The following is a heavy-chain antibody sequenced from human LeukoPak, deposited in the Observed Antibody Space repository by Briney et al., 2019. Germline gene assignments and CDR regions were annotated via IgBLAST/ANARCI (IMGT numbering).Heavy chain of an antibody. V-gene: IGHV4-4*07. CDR1: GASISAFH. CDR2: IYSSGST. J-gene: IGHJ4*02. CDR3: ARKDGDY. Sequence: SETLSLTCTVSGASISAFHWTWFRQPAGKGLEWIGLIYSSGSTLFNPSLKSRVAMSVDLTKNQLSLKLNSVTAADTAMYYCARKDGDYWGRGTLVTVSS.